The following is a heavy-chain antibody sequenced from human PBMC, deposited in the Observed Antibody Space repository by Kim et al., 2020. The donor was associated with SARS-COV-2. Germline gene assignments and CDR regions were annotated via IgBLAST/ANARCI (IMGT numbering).Heavy chain of an antibody. V-gene: IGHV3-30*03. D-gene: IGHD1-20*01. Sequence: GGSLRLSCAASGFNFKTYGMHWVRQAPGKGLEWVAVISSNGNEDHYADSLRGRFTVSRDNSRNTLFLQMESLTREDTAVYYCARDAGYTVNWDVGTWGQGTLVIVSS. CDR2: ISSNGNED. CDR1: GFNFKTYG. J-gene: IGHJ5*02. CDR3: ARDAGYTVNWDVGT.